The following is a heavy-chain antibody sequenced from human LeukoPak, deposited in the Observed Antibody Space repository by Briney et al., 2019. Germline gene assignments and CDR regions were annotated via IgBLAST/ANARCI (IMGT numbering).Heavy chain of an antibody. CDR1: GGSISSYH. J-gene: IGHJ4*02. V-gene: IGHV4-59*01. Sequence: SSETLSFTCTVSGGSISSYHWSWIRQPPGKGLEWIGCFYNSGSTNYNPSLRGRVTTSVDTSKNQISLRLNSVSAADTAVYYCTSTQQWLAFDYWGQGILVTVSS. CDR3: TSTQQWLAFDY. CDR2: FYNSGST. D-gene: IGHD6-19*01.